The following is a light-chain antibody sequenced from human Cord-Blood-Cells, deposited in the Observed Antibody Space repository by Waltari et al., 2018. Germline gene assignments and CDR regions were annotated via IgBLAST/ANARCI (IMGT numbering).Light chain of an antibody. J-gene: IGKJ4*01. CDR1: QSISRY. CDR2: AES. Sequence: DIQMTQSPSSLSASVGDRVTITCRASQSISRYLNWYQQKPGKAPKLLIYAESILQSGVPSMFSGSGSGTDFSLTISSLQPEEFATYYCQQSYSTLTFGGGTKVEIK. CDR3: QQSYSTLT. V-gene: IGKV1-39*01.